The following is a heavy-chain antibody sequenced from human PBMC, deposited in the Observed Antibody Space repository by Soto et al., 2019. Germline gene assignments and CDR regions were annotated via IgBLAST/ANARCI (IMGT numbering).Heavy chain of an antibody. CDR2: ISSSSSYI. V-gene: IGHV3-21*03. J-gene: IGHJ6*02. D-gene: IGHD3-3*01. CDR1: GFTFSSYS. CDR3: AREKYDFWSVRVGMDV. Sequence: EVQLVESGGGLVKPGGSLRLSCAASGFTFSSYSMNWVRQAPGKGLEWVSSISSSSSYIYYADSVKGRFTISRDNAKNSLYLQMNCLIAEDTAVYYCAREKYDFWSVRVGMDVWGQGTSVTVSS.